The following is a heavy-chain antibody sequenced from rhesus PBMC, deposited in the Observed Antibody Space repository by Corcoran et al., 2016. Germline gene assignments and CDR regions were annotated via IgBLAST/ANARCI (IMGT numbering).Heavy chain of an antibody. D-gene: IGHD4-23*01. CDR1: GFTFGRYA. CDR2: NVPLVGIT. Sequence: QVQLVQSGAEGKKPGASVQVSCKASGFTFGRYAISGVGRAPGKGLEGMGGNVPLVGITNYAKKFQGRVTITADTSTSTAYMELSSLRSEDTAVYYCAREYSHYYGLDSWGQGVVVTVSS. V-gene: IGHV1S10*01. J-gene: IGHJ6*01. CDR3: AREYSHYYGLDS.